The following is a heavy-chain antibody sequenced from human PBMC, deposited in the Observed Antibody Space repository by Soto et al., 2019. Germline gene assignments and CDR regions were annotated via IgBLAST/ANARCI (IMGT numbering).Heavy chain of an antibody. V-gene: IGHV3-21*06. CDR1: GFTFTRYS. Sequence: GESLKISCAASGFTFTRYSMNWVRQAPGKGLEWVSSISSTTNYIYYGDSMKGRFTISRDNAKNSLYLEMNSLRAEDTAVYYCARESEDLTSNFDYWGQGTLVTVSS. CDR3: ARESEDLTSNFDY. CDR2: ISSTTNYI. J-gene: IGHJ4*02.